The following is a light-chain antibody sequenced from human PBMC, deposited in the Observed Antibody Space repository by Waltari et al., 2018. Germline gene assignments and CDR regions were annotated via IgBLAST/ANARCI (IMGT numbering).Light chain of an antibody. CDR3: SSYAGSSTPVV. CDR1: RSDVGRYNL. V-gene: IGLV2-23*02. J-gene: IGLJ2*01. Sequence: QSALTQPASVSGSPGQSITISCTGTRSDVGRYNLVSWYQQHPGKTPKLMIFEVTKRPSGVSNRFSGSKSGNTASLTISGLQAEDEADYYCSSYAGSSTPVVFGGGTKLTVL. CDR2: EVT.